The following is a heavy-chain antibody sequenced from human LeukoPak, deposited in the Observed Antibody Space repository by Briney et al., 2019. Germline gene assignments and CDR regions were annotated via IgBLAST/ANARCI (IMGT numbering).Heavy chain of an antibody. CDR1: GFTFSTFA. CDR2: IFPSGGEI. J-gene: IGHJ4*02. V-gene: IGHV3-23*01. D-gene: IGHD2-8*02. CDR3: ATYRQVLLPFES. Sequence: GGPLRLSCAASGFTFSTFAMIWVRQPPGKGLEWVSSIFPSGGEIHYADSVRGRFTIPRDNSKGTLSLQMNSLRAEDTAIYYCATYRQVLLPFESWGQGTLVTVSS.